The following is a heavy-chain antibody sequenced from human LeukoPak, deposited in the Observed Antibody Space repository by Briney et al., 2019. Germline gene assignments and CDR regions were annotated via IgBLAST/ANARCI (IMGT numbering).Heavy chain of an antibody. CDR3: ASLYYGSGSSQNWFDP. CDR1: GGSISNFY. D-gene: IGHD3-10*01. CDR2: MYNGGST. V-gene: IGHV4-59*01. J-gene: IGHJ5*02. Sequence: SETLSLTCTVSGGSISNFYWSWIRQPPGKGLEWIGYMYNGGSTNYNPSLKSRVTISVDTSKNQFSLKLSSVTAADTAVYYCASLYYGSGSSQNWFDPWGQGTLVTVSS.